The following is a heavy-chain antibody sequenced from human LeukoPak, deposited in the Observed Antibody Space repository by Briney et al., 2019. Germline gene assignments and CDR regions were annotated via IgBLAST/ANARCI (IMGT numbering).Heavy chain of an antibody. D-gene: IGHD3-10*01. CDR2: ISSSGSTI. CDR3: ASLNLLLWFGDDY. V-gene: IGHV3-11*04. J-gene: IGHJ4*02. Sequence: GGSLRLSXAASGFTFSDYYMSWIRQAPGKGLEWVSYISSSGSTIYYADSVKGRFTISRDNAKNSLYLQMNSLRAEDTAVYYCASLNLLLWFGDDYWGQGTLVTVSS. CDR1: GFTFSDYY.